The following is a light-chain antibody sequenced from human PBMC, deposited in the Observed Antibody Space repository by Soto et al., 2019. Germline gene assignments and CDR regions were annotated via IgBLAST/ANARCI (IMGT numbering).Light chain of an antibody. CDR3: QSYNSSLSGVV. V-gene: IGLV1-40*01. CDR1: SSNIGAGYD. J-gene: IGLJ2*01. CDR2: GNS. Sequence: QSVLTQPPSVSGAPGQRVTISCTGSSSNIGAGYDVHWYQQLPGTAPKLLIYGNSNRPSGVPDRFSGSKSGTSAPLAITGLQAEEEADYYCQSYNSSLSGVVFGGGTKLTVL.